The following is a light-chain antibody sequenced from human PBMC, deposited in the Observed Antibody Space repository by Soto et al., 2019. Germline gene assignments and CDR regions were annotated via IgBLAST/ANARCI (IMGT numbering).Light chain of an antibody. J-gene: IGLJ2*01. CDR2: EVS. CDR3: CSYAGSSTFVV. Sequence: QSALTQPASVSGSPGPSITISCTGTSSDVGSYNLVSLYQQHPGKAPKLMISEVSKRPSGVSNRVSCSKSGNTASLTISGLQGEADGDYYCCSYAGSSTFVVFGGGTTLTVL. CDR1: SSDVGSYNL. V-gene: IGLV2-23*02.